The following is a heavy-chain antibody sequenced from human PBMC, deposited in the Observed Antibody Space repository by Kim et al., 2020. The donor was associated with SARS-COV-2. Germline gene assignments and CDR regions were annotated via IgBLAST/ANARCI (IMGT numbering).Heavy chain of an antibody. V-gene: IGHV3-64D*06. Sequence: GGSLRLSCSASGFTFSSYAMHWVRQAPGKGLEYVSAISSNGGSTYYADSVKGRFTISRDNSKNTLYLQMSSLRAEDTAVYYCVNTPAGYSSSSGWYYFDYWGQGTLVTVSS. D-gene: IGHD6-6*01. J-gene: IGHJ4*02. CDR1: GFTFSSYA. CDR2: ISSNGGST. CDR3: VNTPAGYSSSSGWYYFDY.